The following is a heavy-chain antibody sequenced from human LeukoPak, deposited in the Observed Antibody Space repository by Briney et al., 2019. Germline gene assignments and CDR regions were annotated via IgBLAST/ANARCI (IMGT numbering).Heavy chain of an antibody. CDR2: IKQDGSEK. Sequence: GGSLRLSCAASGFTFSSYWMSWVRQAPGKGLEWVANIKQDGSEKYYVDSVKGRLTISRDNAKNSLYLQMNSLRAEDTAVYYCAREISGSYLFYYYYMDVWGKGTTVTVSS. D-gene: IGHD1-26*01. J-gene: IGHJ6*03. CDR1: GFTFSSYW. V-gene: IGHV3-7*01. CDR3: AREISGSYLFYYYYMDV.